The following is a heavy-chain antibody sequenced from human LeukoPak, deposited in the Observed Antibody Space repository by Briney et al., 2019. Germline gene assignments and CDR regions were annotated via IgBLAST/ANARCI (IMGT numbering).Heavy chain of an antibody. CDR1: GFTFSSYG. Sequence: GGSLRLSCAASGFTFSSYGMHWVRQAPGKGLEWVAFIRYDGSNKYYADSVKGRFTISRDNSKNTLYLQMNSLRAEDTAVYHCAKDRTYYDILTGYYNVDWGQGTLVTVSS. J-gene: IGHJ4*02. D-gene: IGHD3-9*01. CDR2: IRYDGSNK. V-gene: IGHV3-30*02. CDR3: AKDRTYYDILTGYYNVD.